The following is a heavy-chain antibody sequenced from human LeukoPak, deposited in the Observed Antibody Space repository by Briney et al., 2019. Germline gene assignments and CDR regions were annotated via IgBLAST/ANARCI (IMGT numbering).Heavy chain of an antibody. CDR2: INHSGST. D-gene: IGHD3-3*01. J-gene: IGHJ4*02. V-gene: IGHV4-34*01. CDR1: GGSFSGYY. Sequence: PSETLSLTCAVYGGSFSGYYWSWIRQPPGKGLEWIGEINHSGSTNYNPSLKSRVTIPVDTSKNQFSLKLSSVTAADTAVYYCARGLYYDFWSGYYTGGNFDYWGQGTLVTVSS. CDR3: ARGLYYDFWSGYYTGGNFDY.